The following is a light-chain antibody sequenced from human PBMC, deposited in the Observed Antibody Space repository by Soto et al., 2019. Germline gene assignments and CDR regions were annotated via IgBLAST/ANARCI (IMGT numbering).Light chain of an antibody. J-gene: IGKJ1*01. CDR3: QQYSSSPWT. Sequence: EMVLTQSPGTLSLSPGEGATLSSRASQSVSSSYLAWYQQKPGQAPGLLIYGTSTRATGIPDRFSGSGSGTDFTLTISRLQPEDFAVYFCQQYSSSPWTFGQGTRVEIK. CDR1: QSVSSSY. CDR2: GTS. V-gene: IGKV3-20*01.